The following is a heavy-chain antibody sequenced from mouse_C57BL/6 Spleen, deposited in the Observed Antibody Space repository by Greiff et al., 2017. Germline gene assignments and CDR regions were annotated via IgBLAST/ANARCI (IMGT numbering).Heavy chain of an antibody. D-gene: IGHD2-1*01. V-gene: IGHV5-4*01. CDR2: IGDGGSST. CDR3: EKDDGNAIDY. J-gene: IGHJ4*01. Sequence: EVQLVESGAGLVKPGGSLKLSCAASGFTFSSYAMSWVRRTPEKRLAWVATIGDGGSSTYSPAPLKGRFTISRDNAKNNRKLQMSHLKSEDTVMYYGEKDDGNAIDYWGQGTLGTVSA. CDR1: GFTFSSYA.